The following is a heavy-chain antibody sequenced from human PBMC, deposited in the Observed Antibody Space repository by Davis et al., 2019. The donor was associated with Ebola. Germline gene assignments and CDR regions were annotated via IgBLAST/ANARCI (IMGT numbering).Heavy chain of an antibody. J-gene: IGHJ4*02. V-gene: IGHV3-74*01. Sequence: HTGGSLRLSCTVSGFTFSNNWMSWVRQVPGKGLVWVSSINRDGTTTTYADSVKGRFTISRDNAKNTLYLQMNSLRVEDTAVYYCATVRYDLGQAYWGQGTLVTVSS. CDR3: ATVRYDLGQAY. D-gene: IGHD1-14*01. CDR1: GFTFSNNW. CDR2: INRDGTTT.